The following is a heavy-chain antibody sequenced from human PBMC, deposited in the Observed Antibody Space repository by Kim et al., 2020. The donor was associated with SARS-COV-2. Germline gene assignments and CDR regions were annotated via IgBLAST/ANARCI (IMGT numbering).Heavy chain of an antibody. CDR3: ASLYDSSGHIDY. V-gene: IGHV3-48*03. Sequence: GGSLRLSCAASGFTFSSYEMNWVRQAPGKGLEWVSYISSSGSTIYYADSVKGRFTISRDNAKNSLYLQMNSLRAEDTAVYYCASLYDSSGHIDYWGQGTLVTVSS. J-gene: IGHJ4*02. D-gene: IGHD3-22*01. CDR1: GFTFSSYE. CDR2: ISSSGSTI.